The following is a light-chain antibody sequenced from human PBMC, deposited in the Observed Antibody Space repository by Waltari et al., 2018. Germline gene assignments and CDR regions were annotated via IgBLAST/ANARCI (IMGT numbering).Light chain of an antibody. CDR1: QSISSW. CDR2: ATS. Sequence: DIQMTQSPSSVSPSVGDSVTITCRASQSISSWLAWYQQQPGKAPKLLIYATSSLQRGVPSRFSGSGSATDFTLTISSLQPEDFATYYCQEANNFPWTFGQGTKVEIK. V-gene: IGKV1-12*01. J-gene: IGKJ1*01. CDR3: QEANNFPWT.